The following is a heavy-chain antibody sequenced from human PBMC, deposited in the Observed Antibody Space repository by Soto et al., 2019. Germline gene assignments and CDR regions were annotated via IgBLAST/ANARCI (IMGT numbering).Heavy chain of an antibody. CDR1: GFTFTSSA. CDR2: IVVGSGNT. D-gene: IGHD6-19*01. J-gene: IGHJ6*02. CDR3: AAGAGEKYYYYYGMDV. Sequence: SVKVSCKASGFTFTSSAVQWVRQARGQRLEWIGWIVVGSGNTNYAQKFQERVTITRDMSASTAYMELSSLRSEDTAVYYCAAGAGEKYYYYYGMDVWGQGTTVTVSS. V-gene: IGHV1-58*01.